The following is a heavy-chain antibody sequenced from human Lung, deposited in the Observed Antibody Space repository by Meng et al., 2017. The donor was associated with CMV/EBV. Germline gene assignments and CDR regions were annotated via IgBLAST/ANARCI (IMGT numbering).Heavy chain of an antibody. Sequence: ESXKISXAASGFTFSTYRMNWVRQAPGKGLEWVSSISSSSSYIYYADSVKGRFTISRDNAKNSLYLQMNSLRAEDTAVYYCARVLGYCSSTSCASDYWGQG. CDR2: ISSSSSYI. D-gene: IGHD2-2*01. CDR3: ARVLGYCSSTSCASDY. CDR1: GFTFSTYR. V-gene: IGHV3-21*01. J-gene: IGHJ4*02.